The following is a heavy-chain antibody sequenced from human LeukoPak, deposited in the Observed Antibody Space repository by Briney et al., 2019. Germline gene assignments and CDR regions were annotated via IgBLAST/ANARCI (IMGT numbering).Heavy chain of an antibody. CDR2: IYYSGST. D-gene: IGHD5-24*01. V-gene: IGHV4-59*08. CDR3: ARHADGYNVDY. CDR1: GGSISSYY. Sequence: SETLSLTCTVSGGSISSYYWSWIRQPPGKGLECIGYIYYSGSTNYNPSLKSRVTISVDTSKNQFSLKLSSVTAADTAVYYCARHADGYNVDYWGQGTLVTVSS. J-gene: IGHJ4*02.